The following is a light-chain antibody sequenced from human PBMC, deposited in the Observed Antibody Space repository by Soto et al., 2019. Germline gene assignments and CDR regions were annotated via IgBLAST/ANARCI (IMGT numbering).Light chain of an antibody. J-gene: IGKJ1*01. CDR2: DAS. CDR1: KSISSW. V-gene: IGKV1-5*01. Sequence: DIQMTQSPSTLSASVGDRVTITCRASKSISSWLAWYQQKPGKAPKLLIYDASSLESGVPSRFSGSGSGTEFTLTISILQPDDFATYYCQQYNSYSWTFGQGTKVDIK. CDR3: QQYNSYSWT.